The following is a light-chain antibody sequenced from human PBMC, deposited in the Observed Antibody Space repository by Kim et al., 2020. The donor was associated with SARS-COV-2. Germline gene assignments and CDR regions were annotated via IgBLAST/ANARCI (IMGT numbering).Light chain of an antibody. J-gene: IGLJ1*01. V-gene: IGLV3-1*01. CDR1: KLGDKY. CDR2: QDS. CDR3: QAWDSSTGV. Sequence: SYELTQPPSVSVSPEQTASITCSGDKLGDKYGCWYQQKPGQSPVLIIYQDSKRPSGIPERFSGSNSRNTATLTISGTQAMDEADYYCQAWDSSTGVFGTGTKLTVL.